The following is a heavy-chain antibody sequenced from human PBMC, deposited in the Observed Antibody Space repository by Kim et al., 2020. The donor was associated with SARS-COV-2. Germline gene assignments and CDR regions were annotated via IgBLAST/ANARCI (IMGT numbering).Heavy chain of an antibody. CDR2: ISGSGGST. CDR1: GFTFSSYA. D-gene: IGHD4-17*01. J-gene: IGHJ6*02. Sequence: GGSLRLSCAASGFTFSSYAMSWVRQAPGKGLEWVSAISGSGGSTYYADSVKGRFTISRDNSKNTLYLQMNSLRAEDTAVYYCAKELGIYGDYEVGYYYGMDVWGQGTTVTVSS. V-gene: IGHV3-23*01. CDR3: AKELGIYGDYEVGYYYGMDV.